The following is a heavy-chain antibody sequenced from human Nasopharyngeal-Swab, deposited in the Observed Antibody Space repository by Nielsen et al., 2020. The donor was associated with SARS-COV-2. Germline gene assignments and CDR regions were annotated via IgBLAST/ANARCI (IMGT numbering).Heavy chain of an antibody. CDR1: GFTFSIYG. V-gene: IGHV3-33*06. CDR2: IWYDGSNK. J-gene: IGHJ6*02. Sequence: GGSLRLSCVASGFTFSIYGMHWVRQAPGKGLEWLASIWYDGSNKYYAGSVKGRFTISRDNSKNTVYLQMNSLRGEDTAVYYCAKGGLWSSSSHYYGMDVWGQGTTVTVSS. CDR3: AKGGLWSSSSHYYGMDV. D-gene: IGHD6-13*01.